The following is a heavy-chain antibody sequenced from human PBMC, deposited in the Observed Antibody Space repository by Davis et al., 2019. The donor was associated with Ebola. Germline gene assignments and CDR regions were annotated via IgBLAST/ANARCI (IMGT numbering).Heavy chain of an antibody. D-gene: IGHD3-10*01. Sequence: GESLKISCAASGFTLSSYWMHWVRQAPGKGLVWVSRIKTDGSYTNYADSVKGRFAIFRDNAKNTLYLQMNSLRAEDTAVYYCARESYYYGSGSSGYYGMDVWGQGTTVTVSS. CDR3: ARESYYYGSGSSGYYGMDV. J-gene: IGHJ6*02. CDR1: GFTLSSYW. CDR2: IKTDGSYT. V-gene: IGHV3-74*01.